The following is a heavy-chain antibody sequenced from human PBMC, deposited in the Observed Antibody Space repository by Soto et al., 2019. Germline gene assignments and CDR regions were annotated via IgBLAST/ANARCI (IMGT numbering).Heavy chain of an antibody. CDR3: VKDQGTNDVYYYYGMDG. Sequence: QVQLVESGGGVVQPGRSLRLSCAASGFTFDNFAMHWVRQAPGKGLEWVAIISYDGTNEYYSGPVKGRFTISRDNSKNTLYLQLNSLRAEDTAIYSCVKDQGTNDVYYYYGMDGWGQGNTVNVSS. J-gene: IGHJ6*02. CDR1: GFTFDNFA. D-gene: IGHD1-1*01. CDR2: ISYDGTNE. V-gene: IGHV3-30*18.